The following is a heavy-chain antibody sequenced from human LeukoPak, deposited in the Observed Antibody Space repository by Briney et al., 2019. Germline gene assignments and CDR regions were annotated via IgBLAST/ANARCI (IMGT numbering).Heavy chain of an antibody. CDR2: IKSKTDGGTT. CDR1: GFAFSNAW. Sequence: GGALRLSCAASGFAFSNAWMSWVRQAPGKGLEWVGRIKSKTDGGTTDYAAPVKGRFNISRDDSKNTLYLQMNSLKTEDTAVYYCTTGGYGGQFDYWGQGTLVTVSS. CDR3: TTGGYGGQFDY. J-gene: IGHJ4*02. V-gene: IGHV3-15*01. D-gene: IGHD5-12*01.